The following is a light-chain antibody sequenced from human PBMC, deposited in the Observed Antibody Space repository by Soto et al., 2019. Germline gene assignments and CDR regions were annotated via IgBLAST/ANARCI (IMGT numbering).Light chain of an antibody. CDR3: QQSFTSPLP. V-gene: IGKV1-39*01. Sequence: DIQMTQSTSSLSASLGGIVPLTCRASQSIITSLSWYQQTKGKAPKLLIYSASTLNNGVPSRFSGSGSGTDFTLPISSLQREDCATYYFQQSFTSPLPFGGGAKLEL. J-gene: IGKJ4*01. CDR2: SAS. CDR1: QSIITS.